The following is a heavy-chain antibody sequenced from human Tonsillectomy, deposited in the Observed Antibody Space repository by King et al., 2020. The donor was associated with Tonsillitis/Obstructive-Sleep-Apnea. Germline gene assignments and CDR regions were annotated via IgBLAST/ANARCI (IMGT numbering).Heavy chain of an antibody. V-gene: IGHV3-74*01. CDR1: GFTFSSHW. CDR2: INSDGSGT. CDR3: ASQIYSYFYLVV. J-gene: IGHJ6*03. Sequence: VQLVESGGGLVQPGGSLRLSCAASGFTFSSHWMHWVRQAPGKGLVWVSRINSDGSGTSYADSVKGRFTISRDNAKNTLYLQMNSLRPEDTAVYYCASQIYSYFYLVVWGKGTTVTVSS.